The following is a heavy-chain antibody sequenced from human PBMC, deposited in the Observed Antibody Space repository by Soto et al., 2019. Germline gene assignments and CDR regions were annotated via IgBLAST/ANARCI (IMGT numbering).Heavy chain of an antibody. CDR3: ASRDY. J-gene: IGHJ4*02. CDR2: IYYSGST. CDR1: GGSISSYY. V-gene: IGHV4-59*01. Sequence: QVQLQESGPGLVKPSETLSLTCTVSGGSISSYYWSWIRQPPGKGLEWIGYIYYSGSTNYNPSLKSRVTISVDTSKNQFSLKLSSVTAAHTTVYYCASRDYWGQGTLVTVSS.